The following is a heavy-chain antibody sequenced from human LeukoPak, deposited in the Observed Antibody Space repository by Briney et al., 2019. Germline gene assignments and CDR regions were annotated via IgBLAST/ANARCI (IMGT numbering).Heavy chain of an antibody. CDR2: INRSGST. Sequence: SETLSLTCTVSGGSINTYYWSWIRQPPGKGLEWIGEINRSGSTNYKPSLKSRVTISVDTSKNQFSLNLSSVTAADTAVYYCARAYSSGLPGYWGQGTLVTVSS. D-gene: IGHD6-19*01. V-gene: IGHV4-34*01. CDR3: ARAYSSGLPGY. CDR1: GGSINTYY. J-gene: IGHJ4*02.